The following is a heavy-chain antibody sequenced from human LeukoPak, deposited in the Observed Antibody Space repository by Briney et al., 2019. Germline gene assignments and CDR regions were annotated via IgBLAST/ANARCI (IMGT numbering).Heavy chain of an antibody. J-gene: IGHJ4*02. CDR2: IKQDGSEK. CDR3: ASFDDILTGSLDY. V-gene: IGHV3-7*01. Sequence: GGTLRLSCAASGFTFGSYWMSWVRQAPGKGLEWVANIKQDGSEKYYVDSMKGRFTISRDNAKNSLYLQMNSLRAEDTAVYYCASFDDILTGSLDYWGQGTLVTVSS. D-gene: IGHD3-9*01. CDR1: GFTFGSYW.